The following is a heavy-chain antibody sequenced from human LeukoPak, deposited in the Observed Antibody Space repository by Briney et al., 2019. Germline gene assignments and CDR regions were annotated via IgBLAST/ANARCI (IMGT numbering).Heavy chain of an antibody. CDR3: AKEAGIAVEYFDY. Sequence: PGGSLRLSCAASGLTFSNYAMSWVRQAPGKGLEWVSGISDSGGSTYYADSVKRRFIISRDNSKNTVYLQMNSLRAEDTAVYYCAKEAGIAVEYFDYWGQGTLVTVSS. J-gene: IGHJ4*02. V-gene: IGHV3-23*01. CDR2: ISDSGGST. CDR1: GLTFSNYA. D-gene: IGHD6-19*01.